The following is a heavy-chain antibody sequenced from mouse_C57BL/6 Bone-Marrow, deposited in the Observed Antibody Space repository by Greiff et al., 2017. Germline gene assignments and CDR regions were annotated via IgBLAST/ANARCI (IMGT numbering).Heavy chain of an antibody. CDR1: GYTLTSYG. CDR3: ANDYDNTDY. CDR2: IYPRSGNT. D-gene: IGHD2-4*01. J-gene: IGHJ2*01. V-gene: IGHV1-81*01. Sequence: QVQLKQSGAELARPGASVKLSCKASGYTLTSYGISWVKQRTGQGLEWIGEIYPRSGNTYYNEKFQGKATLTADKSSSTAYMELRSLTSDDSAVYFCANDYDNTDYWGQGTTLTVSS.